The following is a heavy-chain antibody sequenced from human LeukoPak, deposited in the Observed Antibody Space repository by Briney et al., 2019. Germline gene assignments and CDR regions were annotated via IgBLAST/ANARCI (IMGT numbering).Heavy chain of an antibody. D-gene: IGHD5-18*01. Sequence: GGSLRLSCAASGFTFSSYAMHWVRQAPGQGPEWVAVISYDGSNKYYADSVKGRFTISRDNSKHTLYLQMNSLRAEDTAVYYCASVWNSYGHDYWGQGTLVSVSS. CDR1: GFTFSSYA. V-gene: IGHV3-30*04. J-gene: IGHJ4*02. CDR3: ASVWNSYGHDY. CDR2: ISYDGSNK.